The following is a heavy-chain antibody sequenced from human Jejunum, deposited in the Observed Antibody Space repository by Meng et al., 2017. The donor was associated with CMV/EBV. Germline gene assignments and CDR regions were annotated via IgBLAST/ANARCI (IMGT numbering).Heavy chain of an antibody. V-gene: IGHV1-2*02. D-gene: IGHD4-11*01. J-gene: IGHJ4*02. Sequence: SGYTFTGYYVHWVRQAPGQGLEWLGWINPNGGTTNSAQKFQGRVTLSRDTSITTLYMEMTGLTFDDTAVYYCARAPMTTVTMGDFWGQGVLGTVSS. CDR3: ARAPMTTVTMGDF. CDR1: GYTFTGYY. CDR2: INPNGGTT.